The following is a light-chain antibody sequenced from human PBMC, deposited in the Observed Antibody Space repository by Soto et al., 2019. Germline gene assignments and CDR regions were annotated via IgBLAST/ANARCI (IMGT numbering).Light chain of an antibody. Sequence: QLVLTQPPSASGTPGQRVTISCSGSSSNIGSNIVNWYQQLPGAAPKLLIYRNDQRPSGVPDRFSGSKSGTSASLAISGLQSEDEADYYCAAWDVSLNGRVFGGGTKLTVL. CDR1: SSNIGSNI. V-gene: IGLV1-44*01. CDR2: RND. CDR3: AAWDVSLNGRV. J-gene: IGLJ3*02.